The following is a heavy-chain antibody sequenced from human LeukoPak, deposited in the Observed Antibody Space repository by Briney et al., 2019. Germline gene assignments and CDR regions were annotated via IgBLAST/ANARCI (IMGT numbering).Heavy chain of an antibody. CDR3: ALVGATTIDY. D-gene: IGHD1-26*01. CDR2: IYHSGST. J-gene: IGHJ4*02. V-gene: IGHV4-59*04. CDR1: GGSISSYY. Sequence: SETLSLTCTVSGGSISSYYWSWIRQPPGEGLEWIGYIYHSGSTYYNPSLKSRVTISVDRSKNQFSLKLSSVTAADTAVYYCALVGATTIDYWGQGTLVTVSS.